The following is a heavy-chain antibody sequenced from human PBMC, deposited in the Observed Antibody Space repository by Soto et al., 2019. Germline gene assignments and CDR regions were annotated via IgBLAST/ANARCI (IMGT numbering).Heavy chain of an antibody. V-gene: IGHV3-23*01. CDR2: IHGGGYYT. CDR1: GFPFSSYA. Sequence: EVQVLESGGGLVQPGGSLRLSCAASGFPFSSYAMSWVRQAPGKGLEWVSTIHGGGYYTHYTDSVKGRFTISRDNLRYMMYLQMKSVRVEVLAVYYCVINLRSGVYTNWDFSVCGRGTLVTVSS. J-gene: IGHJ2*01. CDR3: VINLRSGVYTNWDFSV. D-gene: IGHD1-26*01.